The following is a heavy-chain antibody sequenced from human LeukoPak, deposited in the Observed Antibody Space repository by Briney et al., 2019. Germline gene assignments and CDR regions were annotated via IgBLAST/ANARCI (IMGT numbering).Heavy chain of an antibody. CDR3: VRYRRYGACDY. J-gene: IGHJ4*02. D-gene: IGHD4/OR15-4a*01. V-gene: IGHV3-20*01. CDR1: GFTFNDHG. Sequence: GGSLRLSCAASGFTFNDHGMNWVRHAPGKGLEWVSGITWNGGTTGYAASVRGRFTISRDNAKNSLHLQMNILTAEDTAFYHCVRYRRYGACDYWRQGTLVTV. CDR2: ITWNGGTT.